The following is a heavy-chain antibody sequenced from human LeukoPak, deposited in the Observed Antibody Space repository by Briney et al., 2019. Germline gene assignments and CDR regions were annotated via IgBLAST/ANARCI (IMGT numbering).Heavy chain of an antibody. CDR3: ARDGYSSGSRYYYYMDV. CDR1: GGSISSYY. Sequence: PSETLSLTCTVSGGSISSYYWSWIRQPAGKGLEWIGRIYTSGSTNYNPSLKSRVTMSVDTSKNQFSLKLSSVTAADTAVYYCARDGYSSGSRYYYYMDVWGKGTTVTVSS. D-gene: IGHD6-19*01. J-gene: IGHJ6*03. CDR2: IYTSGST. V-gene: IGHV4-4*07.